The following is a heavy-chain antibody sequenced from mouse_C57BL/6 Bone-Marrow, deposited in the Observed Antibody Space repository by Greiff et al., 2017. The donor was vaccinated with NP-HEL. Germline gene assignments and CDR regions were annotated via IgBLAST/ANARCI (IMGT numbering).Heavy chain of an antibody. D-gene: IGHD4-1*01. V-gene: IGHV1-53*01. CDR2: INPSNGGT. CDR1: GFNIKNTY. J-gene: IGHJ3*01. CDR3: AKLGLFAY. Sequence: QVQLQQSVAELVRPGASVKLSCTASGFNIKNTYMHWVKQRPEQGLEWIGNINPSNGGTNYNEKFKSKATLTVDKSSSTAYMQLSSLTSEDSAVYYCAKLGLFAYWGQGTLVTVSA.